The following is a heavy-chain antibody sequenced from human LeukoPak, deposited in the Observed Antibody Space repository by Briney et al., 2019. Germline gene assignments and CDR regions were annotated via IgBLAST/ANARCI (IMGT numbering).Heavy chain of an antibody. V-gene: IGHV5-51*01. CDR1: GYSFTTSW. CDR2: IYLGDSDT. D-gene: IGHD6-13*01. Sequence: GESLQISCKDSGYSFTTSWIGWVRQMPGKGLEWMGIIYLGDSDTRYSPSFQGQVTISADKSISTAYLQWSSLKASDTAMYYCARLHGTAAGYYYYGMDVWGQGTTVTVSS. CDR3: ARLHGTAAGYYYYGMDV. J-gene: IGHJ6*02.